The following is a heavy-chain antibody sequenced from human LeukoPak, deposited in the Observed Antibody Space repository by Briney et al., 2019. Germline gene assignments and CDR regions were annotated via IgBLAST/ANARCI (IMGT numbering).Heavy chain of an antibody. J-gene: IGHJ4*02. CDR1: GFTFSSYG. CDR2: IWYDGSNK. CDR3: TSSSAAGYFDF. V-gene: IGHV3-33*01. Sequence: QPGRSLRLSCAASGFTFSSYGMHWVRQAPGKGLEWVAVIWYDGSNKYYADSVKGRFTISRDNSKNTLYLQMNSLRAEDTAVYYCTSSSAAGYFDFWGQGTLVSVSS. D-gene: IGHD6-25*01.